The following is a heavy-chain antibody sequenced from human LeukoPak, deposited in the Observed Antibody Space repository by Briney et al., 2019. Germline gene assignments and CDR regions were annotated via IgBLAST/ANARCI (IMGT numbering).Heavy chain of an antibody. CDR3: ARDQTYSGSGIYTYFDY. CDR1: GGSISSGGHY. Sequence: SETLSLTCTVSGGSISSGGHYWSWIRQPAGKGLEYLGRISSTGSTNYNPSLRSRVTISADTSKNHFSLKLTSVTAADTAVYYCARDQTYSGSGIYTYFDYWGQGTLVTVSS. V-gene: IGHV4-61*02. J-gene: IGHJ4*02. D-gene: IGHD3-10*01. CDR2: ISSTGST.